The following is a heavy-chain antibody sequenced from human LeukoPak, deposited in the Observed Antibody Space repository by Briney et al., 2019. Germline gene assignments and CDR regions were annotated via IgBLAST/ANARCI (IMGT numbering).Heavy chain of an antibody. CDR1: GFTFSSYS. CDR3: ARASSSWYGGIDY. Sequence: GGSLRLSCAASGFTFSSYSMNWVRQAPGKGLEWVSSISSSSSYIYYADSVKGRFTISRDNAKNSLYLQMNSLRAEDTAVYYCARASSSWYGGIDYWGQGTLVTVSS. D-gene: IGHD6-13*01. CDR2: ISSSSSYI. V-gene: IGHV3-21*01. J-gene: IGHJ4*02.